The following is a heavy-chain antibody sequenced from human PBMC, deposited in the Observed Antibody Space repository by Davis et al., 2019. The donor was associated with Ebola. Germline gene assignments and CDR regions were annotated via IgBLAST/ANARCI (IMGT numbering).Heavy chain of an antibody. CDR3: ARDELWFRELSPFS. Sequence: GESLKISCAASGFTFSSYAMHWVRQAPGKGLEWVAVISYDGSNKYYADSVKGRFTISRDDSKKTLYLQMNSLRAEDTAVYYCARDELWFRELSPFSWGQGTLVTVSS. D-gene: IGHD3-10*01. CDR1: GFTFSSYA. V-gene: IGHV3-30-3*01. CDR2: ISYDGSNK. J-gene: IGHJ5*02.